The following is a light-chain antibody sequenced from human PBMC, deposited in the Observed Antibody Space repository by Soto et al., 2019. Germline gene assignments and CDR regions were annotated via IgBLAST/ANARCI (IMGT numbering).Light chain of an antibody. Sequence: QSALTQPPSASGSPGQSLTISCKGSNRDVGAYKYVSWYQQRPGTAPKMIIFEVDKRPSGVPNRFSGSRSGDKASLTVSGLQTEDEADYYCSSYRGSNIFVVFGGGTKLTVL. CDR3: SSYRGSNIFVV. CDR2: EVD. J-gene: IGLJ2*01. CDR1: NRDVGAYKY. V-gene: IGLV2-8*01.